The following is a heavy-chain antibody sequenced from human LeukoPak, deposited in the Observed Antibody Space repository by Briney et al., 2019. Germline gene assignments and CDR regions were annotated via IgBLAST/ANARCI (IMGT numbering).Heavy chain of an antibody. CDR3: ARERQMGATPFDY. CDR1: GGSFSGYY. Sequence: SETLSLTCAVYGGSFSGYYWSWIRQPPGKGLEWIGEINHSGSTNYSPSLKSRVTISVDTSKNQFSLKLSSVTAADTAVYYCARERQMGATPFDYWGQGSLVTVSS. J-gene: IGHJ4*01. D-gene: IGHD1-26*01. V-gene: IGHV4-34*01. CDR2: INHSGST.